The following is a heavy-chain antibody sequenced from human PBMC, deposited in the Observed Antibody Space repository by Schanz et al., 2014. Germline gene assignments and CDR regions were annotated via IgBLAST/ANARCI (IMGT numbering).Heavy chain of an antibody. CDR2: INAGTGNT. Sequence: QVQLVQSGAEVKGPGASVKVSCKASGYSFTPFSIHWVRQAPGQRLEWMGWINAGTGNTEYSQKFQGRVTITRDTLASTAYMEVSSLRSEDTAVYYCARSGSSNWYFFDYWGQGTLVTVSS. D-gene: IGHD6-13*01. CDR3: ARSGSSNWYFFDY. V-gene: IGHV1-3*01. J-gene: IGHJ4*02. CDR1: GYSFTPFS.